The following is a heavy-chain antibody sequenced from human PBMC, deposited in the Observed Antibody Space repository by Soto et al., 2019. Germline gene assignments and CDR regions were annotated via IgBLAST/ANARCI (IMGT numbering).Heavy chain of an antibody. D-gene: IGHD6-13*01. V-gene: IGHV3-23*01. CDR3: ATYSSPFDY. CDR1: EFSFSSYA. J-gene: IGHJ4*02. Sequence: EVQLMESGGGLVQPGGSLRLSCAASEFSFSSYALNWVRQAPGKGLEWVSAISATGTTTYYADSVKGRFTISSDNSKRTLFLQMDSLSPEDTAVYYCATYSSPFDYWGQGTLVTVSS. CDR2: ISATGTTT.